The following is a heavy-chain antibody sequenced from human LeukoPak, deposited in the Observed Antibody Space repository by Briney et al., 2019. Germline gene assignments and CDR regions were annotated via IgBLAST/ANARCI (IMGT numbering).Heavy chain of an antibody. CDR3: ARAYDMIDY. CDR1: GYTFTSYY. Sequence: ASVKVSCKASGYTFTSYYMHWVRQAPGQGLEWMGIINPSGGSTSYAQKFQGRIAMTRDTSTSTVYMVLSSLRSGDTAVCYCARAYDMIDYWGQGTLVTVSS. D-gene: IGHD3-9*01. CDR2: INPSGGST. J-gene: IGHJ4*02. V-gene: IGHV1-46*01.